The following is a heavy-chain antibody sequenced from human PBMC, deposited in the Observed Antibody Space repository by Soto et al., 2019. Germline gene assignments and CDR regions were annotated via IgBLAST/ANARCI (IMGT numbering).Heavy chain of an antibody. Sequence: SGGCLRLSCAASGFTFSSYAMHWVRQAPGKGLEWVAVISYDGSNKYYADSVKGRFTISRANSKNTLYLQMNRLRAEDTAVYYCAKGRVTVKKDDRFDLGGQGTRVTVTS. V-gene: IGHV3-30-3*01. CDR2: ISYDGSNK. CDR1: GFTFSSYA. CDR3: AKGRVTVKKDDRFDL. J-gene: IGHJ3*01. D-gene: IGHD2-21*02.